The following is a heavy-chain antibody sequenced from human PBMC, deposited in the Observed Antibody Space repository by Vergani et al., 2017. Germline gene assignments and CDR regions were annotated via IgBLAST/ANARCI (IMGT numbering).Heavy chain of an antibody. D-gene: IGHD4-23*01. CDR3: AHGWVTWGMDAFDI. Sequence: QVQLVESGGGLVKPGGSLRLSCAASGFTFSDYYLSWIRQAPGKGLEWVSYISSSGSTIYYADSVKGRFTISRDNSKNTLYLQMNSLRAEDTAVYYCAHGWVTWGMDAFDIWGQGTMVTVSS. CDR1: GFTFSDYY. V-gene: IGHV3-11*01. J-gene: IGHJ3*02. CDR2: ISSSGSTI.